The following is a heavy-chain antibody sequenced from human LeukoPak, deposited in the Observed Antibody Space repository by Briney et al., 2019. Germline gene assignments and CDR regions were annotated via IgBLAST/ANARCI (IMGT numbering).Heavy chain of an antibody. Sequence: SGGSLRLSCAASGFTFSSYSMNWVRQAPGKGLEWVSYISSSSSTIYYADSVKGRFTISRDNAKNSLYPQMNSLRAEDTAVYYCARDENWGSRVADYWGQGTLVTVSS. CDR2: ISSSSSTI. V-gene: IGHV3-48*01. J-gene: IGHJ4*02. CDR1: GFTFSSYS. CDR3: ARDENWGSRVADY. D-gene: IGHD7-27*01.